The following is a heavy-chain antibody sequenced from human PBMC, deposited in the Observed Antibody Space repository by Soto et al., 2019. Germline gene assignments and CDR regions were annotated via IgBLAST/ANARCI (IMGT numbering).Heavy chain of an antibody. V-gene: IGHV1-69*13. Sequence: SVMVSCKASGGTFSSYAISWVGQAPGQGLEWMGGIIPTFGTANYAQKFQGRVTITADESTSTAYMELSSLRSEDTAVYYCARDRYYYDSREVPLDNGMDVWGQ. J-gene: IGHJ6*02. CDR3: ARDRYYYDSREVPLDNGMDV. D-gene: IGHD3-22*01. CDR2: IIPTFGTA. CDR1: GGTFSSYA.